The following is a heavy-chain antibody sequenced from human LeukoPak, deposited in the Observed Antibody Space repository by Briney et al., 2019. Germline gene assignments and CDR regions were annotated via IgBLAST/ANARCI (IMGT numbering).Heavy chain of an antibody. CDR1: GFTFSSYA. V-gene: IGHV3-30*04. CDR3: ARDSSSSLDY. CDR2: ISYDGSNK. J-gene: IGHJ4*01. D-gene: IGHD6-6*01. Sequence: PGRSLRLSCAASGFTFSSYAMHWVRQAPGKGLEWVAVISYDGSNKYYADSVKGRFTISRDNSKNTLYLQMNSLRAEDTAVYYCARDSSSSLDYWGHGTLVTVSS.